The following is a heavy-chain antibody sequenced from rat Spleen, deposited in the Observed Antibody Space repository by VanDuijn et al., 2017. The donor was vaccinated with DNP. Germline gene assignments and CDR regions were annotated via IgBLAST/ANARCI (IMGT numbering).Heavy chain of an antibody. CDR1: GFTFSDYY. J-gene: IGHJ2*01. Sequence: EVQLVESGGDLVQPGRSLKLFCAASGFTFSDYYMAWVRQAPTKDLEWVAYIRYDGGGTKYADSVKGRFTISRDNAKNTLYLQMNSLRSEDMATYYCVRWSSGHFDYWGQGVMVTVSS. D-gene: IGHD4-3*01. V-gene: IGHV5-22*01. CDR2: IRYDGGGT. CDR3: VRWSSGHFDY.